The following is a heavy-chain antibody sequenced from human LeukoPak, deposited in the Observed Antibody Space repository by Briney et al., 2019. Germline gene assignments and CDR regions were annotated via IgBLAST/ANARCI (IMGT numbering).Heavy chain of an antibody. CDR1: GFSSSSCA. J-gene: IGHJ4*02. CDR3: AKLFKYSGSWFDY. D-gene: IGHD6-13*01. Sequence: GGSLRPSCAASGFSSSSCAMSWVRQAPGKGLEWVSGVSGSGENTYSADSVKGRFTISRDNSKNTVYLQMNSLRAEDTAVYFCAKLFKYSGSWFDYWGQGTLVTVSS. V-gene: IGHV3-23*01. CDR2: VSGSGENT.